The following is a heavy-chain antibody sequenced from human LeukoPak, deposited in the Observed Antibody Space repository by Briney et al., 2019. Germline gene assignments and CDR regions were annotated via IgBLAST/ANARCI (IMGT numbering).Heavy chain of an antibody. CDR2: ISSNGGST. D-gene: IGHD3-10*01. J-gene: IGHJ6*03. CDR3: ARVYGSGSYQSPYYYYYYMDV. CDR1: GFAFSSYA. V-gene: IGHV3-64*01. Sequence: PGGSLRLSCAASGFAFSSYAMHWVRQAPGKGLEYVSAISSNGGSTYYANSVKGRFTISRDNSKNTLYLQMGSLRAEDMAVYYCARVYGSGSYQSPYYYYYYMDVWGKGTTVTVSS.